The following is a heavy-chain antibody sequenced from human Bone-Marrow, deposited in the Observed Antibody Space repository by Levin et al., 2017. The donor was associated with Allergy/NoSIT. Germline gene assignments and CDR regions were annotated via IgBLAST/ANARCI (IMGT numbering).Heavy chain of an antibody. J-gene: IGHJ4*02. CDR2: INHSGST. D-gene: IGHD3-10*01. CDR1: GGSFSGYY. V-gene: IGHV4-34*01. CDR3: ASQRWFGELTLGY. Sequence: PGGSLRLSCAVYGGSFSGYYWSWIRQPPGKGLEWIGEINHSGSTNYNPSLKSRVTISVDTSKNQFSLKLSSVTAADTAVYYCASQRWFGELTLGYWGQGTLVTVSS.